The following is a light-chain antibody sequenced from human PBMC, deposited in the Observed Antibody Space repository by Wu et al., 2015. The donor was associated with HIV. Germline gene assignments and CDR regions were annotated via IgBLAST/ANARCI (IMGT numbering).Light chain of an antibody. CDR3: QQYGTSPGT. Sequence: EIVLTQSPGILSLSPGDSATFSCRASQRISSYNLAWYQQKPDQAPRLLVYGTSNRATGIPDRFSGSGSGTDFTLTINRLEPEDFAVYFCQQYGTSPGTFGPGTKVDF. CDR1: QRISSYN. V-gene: IGKV3-20*01. J-gene: IGKJ3*01. CDR2: GTS.